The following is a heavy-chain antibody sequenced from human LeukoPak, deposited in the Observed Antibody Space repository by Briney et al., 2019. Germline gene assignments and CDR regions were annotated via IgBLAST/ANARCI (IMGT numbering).Heavy chain of an antibody. D-gene: IGHD3-22*01. CDR2: ISYDGSNK. V-gene: IGHV3-30*18. Sequence: GGSLRLSCAASGFTFSSYGMHWVRQAPGKGLEWVAVISYDGSNKYYADSVKGRFTISRDNSKNTLYLQMNSLRAEDTAVYYCAKDIPTYYYDSSGLDYWGQGTLVTVSS. CDR3: AKDIPTYYYDSSGLDY. CDR1: GFTFSSYG. J-gene: IGHJ4*02.